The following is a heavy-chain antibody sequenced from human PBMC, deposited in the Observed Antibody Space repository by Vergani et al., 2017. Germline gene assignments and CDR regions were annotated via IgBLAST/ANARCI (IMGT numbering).Heavy chain of an antibody. D-gene: IGHD3-3*01. CDR1: GFSVSNSG. CDR3: ARDGDFWSAYFSSTNWFDP. CDR2: IQYDGSDI. V-gene: IGHV3-30*02. Sequence: QVQLVESGGGVVQPGGSLRLSCVASGFSVSNSGMHWVRQTPGKGLEWVAFIQYDGSDIFYADFVEGRFTISRDNSKNSLYLQMRSLRFDDTAVYYCARDGDFWSAYFSSTNWFDPWGQGTLVTVSS. J-gene: IGHJ5*02.